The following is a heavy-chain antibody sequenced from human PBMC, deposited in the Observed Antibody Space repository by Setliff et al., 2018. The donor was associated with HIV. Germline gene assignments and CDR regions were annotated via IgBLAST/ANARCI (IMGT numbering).Heavy chain of an antibody. CDR2: VSYSGTT. Sequence: KPSETLSLTCTVSSGSFSSRHYWGWIRQSPGKGLEWIGSVSYSGTTYYNPSLRSRITISVGTSKNQFSLIVSSVTAADTATYYCARHQSGYNFSPFDNWGRGSLVTVSS. V-gene: IGHV4-39*01. J-gene: IGHJ4*02. D-gene: IGHD5-12*01. CDR1: SGSFSSRHY. CDR3: ARHQSGYNFSPFDN.